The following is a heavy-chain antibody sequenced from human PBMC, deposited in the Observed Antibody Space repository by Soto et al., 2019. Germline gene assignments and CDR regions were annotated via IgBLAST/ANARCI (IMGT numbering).Heavy chain of an antibody. V-gene: IGHV3-30*04. CDR2: ISNDGRGK. CDR1: GFTFTTYA. J-gene: IGHJ4*02. Sequence: QVQLVESGGGVVQPGRSLRLSCAASGFTFTTYAIHWVRQAPGKGLEWVAVISNDGRGKYYADSVKGRFTISRDNSKNALYLQMNSLRSDDTAVYYGARDQFFGGGRSCYYVDFWGQGTLVTVSS. CDR3: ARDQFFGGGRSCYYVDF. D-gene: IGHD3-3*01.